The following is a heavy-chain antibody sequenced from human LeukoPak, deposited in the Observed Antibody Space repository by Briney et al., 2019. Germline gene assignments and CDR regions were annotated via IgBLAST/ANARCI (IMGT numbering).Heavy chain of an antibody. CDR1: GFTLSSYA. Sequence: GGSLRLSCAASGFTLSSYAMSWVRQAPGKGLEWVSSISASGGGTYYADSVKGRFTISRDTFKNTLYLQMNSLRAEDTAVYYCAPLAATTDYWGQGTLVTVSS. CDR3: APLAATTDY. J-gene: IGHJ4*02. CDR2: ISASGGGT. V-gene: IGHV3-23*01. D-gene: IGHD5-12*01.